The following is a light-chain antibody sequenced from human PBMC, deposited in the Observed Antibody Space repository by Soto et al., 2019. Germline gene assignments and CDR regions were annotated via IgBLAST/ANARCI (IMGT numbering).Light chain of an antibody. Sequence: EIVLTQSPGTPSLSPGERAPLSCRASQSVSSSYLAWYQQKPGQAPRLLIYGASSRATGIPDRFSGSGSGTDFTLTISRLDPEDSAVYYCQQYGSSPPITFSQGTRLEIK. CDR2: GAS. CDR3: QQYGSSPPIT. V-gene: IGKV3-20*01. J-gene: IGKJ5*01. CDR1: QSVSSSY.